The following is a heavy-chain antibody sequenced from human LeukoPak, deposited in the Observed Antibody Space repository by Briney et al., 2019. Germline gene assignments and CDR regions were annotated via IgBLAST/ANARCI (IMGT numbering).Heavy chain of an antibody. V-gene: IGHV3-23*01. CDR2: ISGSGGST. CDR1: GLTFSSYA. CDR3: AKDRTTVVTPSGY. D-gene: IGHD4-23*01. Sequence: GGSLRLSCAASGLTFSSYAMSWVRQAPGKGLEWVSAISGSGGSTYYADSVKGRFTIPRDNSKNTLYLQMNSLRAEDTAVYYCAKDRTTVVTPSGYWGQGTLVTVSS. J-gene: IGHJ4*02.